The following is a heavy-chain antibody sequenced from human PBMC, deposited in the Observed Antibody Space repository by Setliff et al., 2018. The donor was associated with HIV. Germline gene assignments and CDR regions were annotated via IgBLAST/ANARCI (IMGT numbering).Heavy chain of an antibody. CDR2: MSSSDNTI. V-gene: IGHV3-48*03. D-gene: IGHD5-18*01. CDR3: ARDQSGGYNYGPDAFDI. Sequence: PGGSLRLSCAASGFTFSSYEMNWVRQAPGKGLEWVSYMSSSDNTIKYADSVKGRFAISRDNAKNSLYLQMNSLRAEDTAVYYCARDQSGGYNYGPDAFDIWGQGTMVTVSS. CDR1: GFTFSSYE. J-gene: IGHJ3*02.